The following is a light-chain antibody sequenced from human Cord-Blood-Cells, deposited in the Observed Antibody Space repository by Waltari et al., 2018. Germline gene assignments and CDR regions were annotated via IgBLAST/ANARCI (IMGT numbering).Light chain of an antibody. CDR2: GAS. Sequence: EVVSTQSPGTLSLSPGERATLSCRASQRVSSSYLAWYQQKPGQAPRLLIYGASSRATGIPDRFSGSGSGTDFTLTISRLEPEDFAVYYCQQYGSSPPYTFGQGTKLEIK. CDR3: QQYGSSPPYT. CDR1: QRVSSSY. J-gene: IGKJ2*01. V-gene: IGKV3-20*01.